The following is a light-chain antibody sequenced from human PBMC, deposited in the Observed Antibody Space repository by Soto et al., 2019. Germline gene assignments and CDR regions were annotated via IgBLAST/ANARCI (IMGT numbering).Light chain of an antibody. V-gene: IGKV1-39*01. CDR3: QQSYSTPAWT. CDR2: AAS. J-gene: IGKJ1*01. CDR1: QSITSY. Sequence: DIQMTQSPSSLSASVGDRVTITCRASQSITSYLNWYQQKPGKAPKLLIYAASSLQSGVPSRFSGSGSETNFTLTIISMQHEDFATYYCQQSYSTPAWTFGQGTKVEIK.